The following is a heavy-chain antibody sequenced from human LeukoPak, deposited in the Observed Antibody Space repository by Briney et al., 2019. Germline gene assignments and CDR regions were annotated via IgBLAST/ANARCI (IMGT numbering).Heavy chain of an antibody. CDR2: ISGSGGST. Sequence: GGSLRLSCAASGFTFSSYGMSWVRQAPGKGLEWVSAISGSGGSTYYADSVKGRFTISRDNSKNTLYLQMNSLRAEDTAVYYCAKDMGGYSYGYSTWGQGTLVAVSS. CDR1: GFTFSSYG. J-gene: IGHJ4*02. V-gene: IGHV3-23*01. D-gene: IGHD5-18*01. CDR3: AKDMGGYSYGYST.